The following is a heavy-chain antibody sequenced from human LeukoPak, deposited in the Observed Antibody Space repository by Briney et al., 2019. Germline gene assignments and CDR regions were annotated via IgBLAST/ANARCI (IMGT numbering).Heavy chain of an antibody. CDR3: AHSRPGTDAFDI. D-gene: IGHD1-1*01. CDR1: GFMFTSYW. J-gene: IGHJ3*02. V-gene: IGHV3-7*01. Sequence: GGSLRLSCAASGFMFTSYWMSWVRQAPGKGLEWVANINQDGSAKYYVDSVKGRFTISRGNAKNSLYLQMNSLRAEDTAVYYCAHSRPGTDAFDIWGQGTMVTVSS. CDR2: INQDGSAK.